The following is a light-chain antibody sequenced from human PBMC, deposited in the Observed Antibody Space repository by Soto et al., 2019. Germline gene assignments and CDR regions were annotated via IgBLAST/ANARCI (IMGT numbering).Light chain of an antibody. Sequence: QSVLTQPVSVSGSPGQSITISCTGTDNDVGVYNYVSWYQQHPGKAPKLIIYDVTNRPSGVSNRFSGSKSGNTASLTISGLQAEDEADYYCSSYTTSTTRVFGGGTKVTV. CDR2: DVT. CDR1: DNDVGVYNY. J-gene: IGLJ3*02. CDR3: SSYTTSTTRV. V-gene: IGLV2-14*01.